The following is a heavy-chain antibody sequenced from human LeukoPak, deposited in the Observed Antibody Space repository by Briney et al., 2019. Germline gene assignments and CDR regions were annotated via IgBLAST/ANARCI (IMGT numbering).Heavy chain of an antibody. D-gene: IGHD6-13*01. V-gene: IGHV1-18*01. CDR1: GYTFTSYG. J-gene: IGHJ5*02. Sequence: GASVKASCKTSGYTFTSYGITWVRQAPGQGLEWMGCITAYNGDTNYAQKLQGRVTMTTDTSTSTAYMELRSLRSDDTAVYYCARDWGEAAAGPNWFDPWGQGTLVTVSS. CDR2: ITAYNGDT. CDR3: ARDWGEAAAGPNWFDP.